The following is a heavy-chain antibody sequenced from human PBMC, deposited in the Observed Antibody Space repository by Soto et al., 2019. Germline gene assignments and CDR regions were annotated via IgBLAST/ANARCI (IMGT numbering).Heavy chain of an antibody. CDR3: ARDDYGDYAYYYGMDV. V-gene: IGHV1-3*01. CDR1: GYAFTSYA. D-gene: IGHD4-17*01. J-gene: IGHJ6*02. Sequence: GXSVKVSCKASGYAFTSYAMHWVRQAPGQRLEWMGWINAGNGNTKYSQKFQGRVTITRDTSASTAYMELSSLRSEDTAVYYCARDDYGDYAYYYGMDVWGQGTTVTVS. CDR2: INAGNGNT.